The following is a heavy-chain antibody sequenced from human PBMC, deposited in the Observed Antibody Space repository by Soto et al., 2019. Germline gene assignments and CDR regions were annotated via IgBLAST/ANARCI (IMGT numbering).Heavy chain of an antibody. D-gene: IGHD2-21*01. CDR1: GFTFDSYW. Sequence: EVQLVESGGGLVQPGGSLRLSCAASGFTFDSYWMYWVRQAPGKGLVWVSRVNSDGSITTYADSVKGRFTISRDNAKNTLSLQMNSLRVEDTAVYYCATSKGAVVISPYFFDYWGQGALVTVSS. CDR3: ATSKGAVVISPYFFDY. J-gene: IGHJ4*02. CDR2: VNSDGSIT. V-gene: IGHV3-74*02.